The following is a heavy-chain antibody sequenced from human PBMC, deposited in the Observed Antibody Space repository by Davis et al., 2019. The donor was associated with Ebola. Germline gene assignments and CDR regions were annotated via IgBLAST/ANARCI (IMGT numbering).Heavy chain of an antibody. CDR3: ARVMWDIAAAGTPYFDY. CDR1: GYSFTSYW. Sequence: GESLKISCQGSGYSFTSYWIGWVRQMPGKGLEWMGIIYPGDSDTRYSPSFQGQVTISADKSISTAYLQWSSLKASDTAMYYCARVMWDIAAAGTPYFDYWGQGTLVTVSS. V-gene: IGHV5-51*01. D-gene: IGHD6-13*01. CDR2: IYPGDSDT. J-gene: IGHJ4*02.